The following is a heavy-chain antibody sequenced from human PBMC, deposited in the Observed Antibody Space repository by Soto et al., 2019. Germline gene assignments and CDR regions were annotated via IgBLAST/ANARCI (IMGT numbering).Heavy chain of an antibody. CDR1: GYTFTSYY. J-gene: IGHJ4*02. Sequence: GTSVKVTCKASGYTFTSYYMHWVRQAPGQGLEWMGIINPSGGSTSYAQKFQGRVTMTRDTSTSTVYMELSSLRSEDTAGYYCARDRRVAVAGTEYFDYWGQGTLVTVSS. CDR3: ARDRRVAVAGTEYFDY. D-gene: IGHD6-19*01. CDR2: INPSGGST. V-gene: IGHV1-46*01.